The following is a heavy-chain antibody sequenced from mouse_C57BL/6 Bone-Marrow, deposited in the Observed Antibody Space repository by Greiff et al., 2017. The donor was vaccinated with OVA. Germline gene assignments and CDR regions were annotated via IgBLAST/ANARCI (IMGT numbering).Heavy chain of an antibody. CDR3: TRTYSNYGDFDY. Sequence: QVQLQQSGAELVRPGASVTLSCKASGYTFTDYEMHWVKQTPVHGLEWIGAIDPETGGTAYNQKFKGKAILTADKSSSTAYMELRSLTSEDSAVYYCTRTYSNYGDFDYWGQGNTLTVSS. CDR2: IDPETGGT. D-gene: IGHD2-5*01. CDR1: GYTFTDYE. V-gene: IGHV1-15*01. J-gene: IGHJ2*01.